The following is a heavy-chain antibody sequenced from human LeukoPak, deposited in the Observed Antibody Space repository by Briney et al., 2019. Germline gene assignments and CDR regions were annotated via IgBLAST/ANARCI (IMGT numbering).Heavy chain of an antibody. V-gene: IGHV7-4-1*02. Sequence: ASVKVSCKASGYTFTSYAMNWVRQAPGQGLEWMGWINTNTGNPMYVQGFTGRFVFSLDTSVSTAYLQISSLKAEDTAVYYCARNEYSSSLYDAFDIWGQGTMVTVSS. CDR2: INTNTGNP. CDR3: ARNEYSSSLYDAFDI. J-gene: IGHJ3*02. D-gene: IGHD6-6*01. CDR1: GYTFTSYA.